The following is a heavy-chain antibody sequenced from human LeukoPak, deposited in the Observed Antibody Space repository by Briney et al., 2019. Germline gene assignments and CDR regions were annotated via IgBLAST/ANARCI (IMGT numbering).Heavy chain of an antibody. CDR3: AKEEHYDPGGPLSL. Sequence: GGSLRLSCAASGFTFSSYGMHWVRQAPGKGLEWVAFIRYDGSNKYYADSVKGRFTISRDNSKNSLYLQMKSLRAEDTAFYYCAKEEHYDPGGPLSLWGQGTLVTVPS. CDR1: GFTFSSYG. J-gene: IGHJ4*02. D-gene: IGHD3-22*01. V-gene: IGHV3-30*02. CDR2: IRYDGSNK.